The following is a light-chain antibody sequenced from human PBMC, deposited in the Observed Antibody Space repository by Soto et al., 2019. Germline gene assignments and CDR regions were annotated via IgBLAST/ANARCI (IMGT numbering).Light chain of an antibody. Sequence: ALTQPRSVSGSPGQSVTISCTGSSSDVGGYNYVSWYQQQPGKAPKLLIYDVTIRTAGVSDRFSGSKSGNTASLTISGLQAEDDGDYYCCSYAGTYTFFVFGTGTKLTVL. J-gene: IGLJ1*01. CDR1: SSDVGGYNY. V-gene: IGLV2-11*01. CDR2: DVT. CDR3: CSYAGTYTFFV.